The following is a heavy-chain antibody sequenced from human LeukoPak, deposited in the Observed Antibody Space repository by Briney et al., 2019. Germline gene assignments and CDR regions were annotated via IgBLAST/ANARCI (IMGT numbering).Heavy chain of an antibody. D-gene: IGHD6-19*01. V-gene: IGHV3-23*01. J-gene: IGHJ5*02. Sequence: GGSLRLSCAASGFTFSSYAMSWVRQAPGKGLEWVSAISGSGGSTYYADSVKGRFTISRDNAKNSLYLQMNSLRAEDTAVYYCARGGAVAGPNWFDPWGQGTLVTVSS. CDR1: GFTFSSYA. CDR2: ISGSGGST. CDR3: ARGGAVAGPNWFDP.